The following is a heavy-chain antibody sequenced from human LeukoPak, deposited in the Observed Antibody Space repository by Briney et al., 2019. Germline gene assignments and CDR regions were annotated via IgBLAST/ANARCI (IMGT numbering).Heavy chain of an antibody. D-gene: IGHD1-26*01. Sequence: PGRSLRLSCAASRLTFSSYGMHWLRQAPGKGLEWVAVVSSDGTIKYYADSVKGLFTIYRDNYKNTLSLQMNNLRPEDTAVYDCAKGQGSILPNTRVNCGMHVWGQGTTVTVSS. CDR3: AKGQGSILPNTRVNCGMHV. V-gene: IGHV3-30*18. J-gene: IGHJ6*02. CDR1: RLTFSSYG. CDR2: VSSDGTIK.